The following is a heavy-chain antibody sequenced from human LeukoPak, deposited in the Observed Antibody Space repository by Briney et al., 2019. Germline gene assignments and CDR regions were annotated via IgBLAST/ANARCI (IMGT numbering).Heavy chain of an antibody. CDR1: GGSISSSSYY. J-gene: IGHJ4*02. CDR3: ARAALRTPLTYFDY. Sequence: SETLSLTCTVSGGSISSSSYYWGWIRQPPGKGLEWIASIYYSGSTYYNPSLKSRVTISVDTSKNQFSLKLSSVPAADTAVYYCARAALRTPLTYFDYWGQGTLVTVSS. V-gene: IGHV4-39*07. CDR2: IYYSGST. D-gene: IGHD5-12*01.